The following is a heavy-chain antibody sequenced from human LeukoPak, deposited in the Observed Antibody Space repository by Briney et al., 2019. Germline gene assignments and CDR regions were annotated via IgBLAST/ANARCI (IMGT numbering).Heavy chain of an antibody. Sequence: GGSLRLSCAGSGFTFSSYRMYWVRQAPGKGLVWVSRINSDGSSTTYADSVKGRFTISRDNAKNTLYLQMNSLRAEDTAVYFCARGGFAHGFDIWGQGTMVTVSS. V-gene: IGHV3-74*01. CDR2: INSDGSST. CDR3: ARGGFAHGFDI. J-gene: IGHJ3*02. CDR1: GFTFSSYR.